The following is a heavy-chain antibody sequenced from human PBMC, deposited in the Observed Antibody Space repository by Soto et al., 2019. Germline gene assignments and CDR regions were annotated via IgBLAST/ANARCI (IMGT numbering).Heavy chain of an antibody. J-gene: IGHJ1*01. CDR2: IYHSGST. D-gene: IGHD2-15*01. V-gene: IGHV4-38-2*01. CDR1: GYSISSGYY. CDR3: ARMTPPFQH. Sequence: LSLTCAVSGYSISSGYYWGWIRQPPGKGLEWIGSIYHSGSTYYNPSLKSRVTISVDTSKNQFSLKLSSVTAADTAVYYCARMTPPFQHWGQGTLVTVS.